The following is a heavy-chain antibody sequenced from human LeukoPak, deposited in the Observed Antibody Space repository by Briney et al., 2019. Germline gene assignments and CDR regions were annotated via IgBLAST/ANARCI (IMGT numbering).Heavy chain of an antibody. D-gene: IGHD3-10*01. CDR1: GGSISSYY. V-gene: IGHV4-59*01. CDR3: ARDQTYSGSGIYTYFDS. CDR2: IYYSGST. J-gene: IGHJ4*02. Sequence: SETLSLTCTVSGGSISSYYWSWIRQPPGKGLEWIGYIYYSGSTNYNPSLKSRVTISVDTSKNQFSLKLSSVTAADTAVYYCARDQTYSGSGIYTYFDSWGQGILVTVSS.